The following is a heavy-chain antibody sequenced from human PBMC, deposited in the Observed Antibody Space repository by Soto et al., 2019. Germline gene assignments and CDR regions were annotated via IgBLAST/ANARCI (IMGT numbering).Heavy chain of an antibody. CDR3: ARSVPAAQYNWFDP. CDR2: IIPIFGTA. J-gene: IGHJ5*02. V-gene: IGHV1-69*13. CDR1: GGTFSSYA. Sequence: ASVKVSCQASGGTFSSYAISWVRQAPGQGLEWMGGIIPIFGTANYAQKFQGRVTITADESTSTAYMELSSLRSEDTAVYYCARSVPAAQYNWFDPWGQGTLVTVSS. D-gene: IGHD2-2*01.